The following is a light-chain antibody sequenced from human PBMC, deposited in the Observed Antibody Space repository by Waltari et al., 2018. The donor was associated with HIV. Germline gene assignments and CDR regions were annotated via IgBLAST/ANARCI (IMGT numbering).Light chain of an antibody. Sequence: QSVLTQPPSVSGAPGQRVTISCTGSSSTIGAGYDVHWYRQLPGTAPKLLIYGTSKRPPGVPDRFAGSKSGTSASLAITGLLAEDEADYYCQSYDSSLSVWVFGGGTKLTVL. CDR3: QSYDSSLSVWV. J-gene: IGLJ3*02. CDR2: GTS. V-gene: IGLV1-40*01. CDR1: SSTIGAGYD.